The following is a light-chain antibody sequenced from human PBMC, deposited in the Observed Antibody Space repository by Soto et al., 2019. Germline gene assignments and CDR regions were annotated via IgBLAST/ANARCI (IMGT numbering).Light chain of an antibody. Sequence: EIVMTQSPATLSVSPGERATLSGRARQSVTDNLAWYQQNPGQAPRLLIYGASTIYTGVPARFSGGGSETEFTLTISSLQSEDFAVYYCQQYKDWPLTFGQGTKVEIK. V-gene: IGKV3-15*01. J-gene: IGKJ1*01. CDR3: QQYKDWPLT. CDR1: QSVTDN. CDR2: GAS.